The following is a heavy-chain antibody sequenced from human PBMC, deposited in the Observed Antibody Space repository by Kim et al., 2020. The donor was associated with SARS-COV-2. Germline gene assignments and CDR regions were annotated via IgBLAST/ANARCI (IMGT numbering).Heavy chain of an antibody. CDR1: GGTFSSYA. CDR3: ARVKEIAVAGTFDY. D-gene: IGHD6-19*01. V-gene: IGHV1-69*13. J-gene: IGHJ4*02. Sequence: SVKVSCKASGGTFSSYAISWVRQAPGQGLEWMGGIIPIFGTANYAQKFQGRVTITADESTSTAYMELSSLRSEDTAVYYCARVKEIAVAGTFDYWGQGTLVTVSS. CDR2: IIPIFGTA.